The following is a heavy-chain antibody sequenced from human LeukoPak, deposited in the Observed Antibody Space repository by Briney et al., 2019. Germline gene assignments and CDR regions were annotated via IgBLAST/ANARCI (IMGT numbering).Heavy chain of an antibody. J-gene: IGHJ4*02. CDR1: GGSFSGYY. CDR3: AAGSGGGYYFDY. Sequence: PSETLSLTCAVYGGSFSGYYWSRIRQPPGKGLEWVGEINHSGSTNYNPSLKSRVTISVDTSKNQFSLKLSSVTAADTAVYYCAAGSGGGYYFDYWGQGTLVTVSS. D-gene: IGHD2-15*01. CDR2: INHSGST. V-gene: IGHV4-34*01.